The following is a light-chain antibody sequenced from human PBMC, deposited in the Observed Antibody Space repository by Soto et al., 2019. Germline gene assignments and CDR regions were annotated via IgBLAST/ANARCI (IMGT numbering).Light chain of an antibody. CDR2: DVY. J-gene: IGLJ3*02. V-gene: IGLV2-14*03. CDR3: SSYTTSRTRV. Sequence: QSVLTQPAFVSGAPGQSITISCTGTSSDVGAYNYVAWYQHHPGKAPKLIIYDVYNRPSGVSNRFSASKSDKTASLTISGLQAEDEADYYCSSYTTSRTRVFGGGTKLTVL. CDR1: SSDVGAYNY.